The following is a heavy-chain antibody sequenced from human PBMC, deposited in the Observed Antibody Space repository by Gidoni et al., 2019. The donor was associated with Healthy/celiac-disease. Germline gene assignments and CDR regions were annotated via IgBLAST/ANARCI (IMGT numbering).Heavy chain of an antibody. CDR3: AKGGKSGIFGVISHYYGMDV. D-gene: IGHD3-3*01. Sequence: QAQLVESGGGVVQPGRSLRLSCAASGFTFRSSGMAWVRQAPGKGREWVAVIAYDGSPKYYADSVKGRFTISRDNSQNTLYLQMTSLRAEDTAVYYCAKGGKSGIFGVISHYYGMDVWGQGTTVTVSS. V-gene: IGHV3-30*18. CDR2: IAYDGSPK. CDR1: GFTFRSSG. J-gene: IGHJ6*02.